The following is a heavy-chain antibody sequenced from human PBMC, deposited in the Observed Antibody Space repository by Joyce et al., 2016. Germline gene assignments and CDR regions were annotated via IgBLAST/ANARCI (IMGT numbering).Heavy chain of an antibody. V-gene: IGHV3-74*01. D-gene: IGHD6-6*01. CDR3: VRGISARPGGPNWFDP. Sequence: EVQLVESGGGLVQPGGSLRLSCAASGFSFSGYWIHWVRQAPGKGMVWVSLINADGNSKRCADSVKGRFTIARDNAKNTLYLQRNSLRAEDTAVYYCVRGISARPGGPNWFDPWGQGTLVTVSS. CDR2: INADGNSK. CDR1: GFSFSGYW. J-gene: IGHJ5*02.